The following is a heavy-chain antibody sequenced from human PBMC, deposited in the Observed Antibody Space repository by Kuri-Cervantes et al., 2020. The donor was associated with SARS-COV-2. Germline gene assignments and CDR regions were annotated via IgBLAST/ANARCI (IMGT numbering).Heavy chain of an antibody. J-gene: IGHJ3*02. CDR3: ADGSSQSGAVAFDI. V-gene: IGHV4-39*01. CDR2: IYYSGST. CDR1: GGSISSSSYY. D-gene: IGHD6-6*01. Sequence: SETLSLTCTVSGGSISSSSYYWGWIRQPPGKGLEWIGSIYYSGSTYYNPSLKSRVTISVDTSKNQFSLKLSSVTAADTAVYYCADGSSQSGAVAFDIWGQGTIVTVSS.